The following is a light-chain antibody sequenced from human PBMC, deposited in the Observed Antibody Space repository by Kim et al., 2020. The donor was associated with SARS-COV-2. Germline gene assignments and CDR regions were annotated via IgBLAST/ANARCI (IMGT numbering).Light chain of an antibody. V-gene: IGLV2-14*04. J-gene: IGLJ2*01. Sequence: GRSITSPCTGTRSDIGAYNYVSWCQQHPGKAPKRMIFHVNQRPSGVSSRFSGSKSANTASLTISGLQPEDEADYYCSAFTTSDAWIFGGGTQLTVL. CDR2: HVN. CDR1: RSDIGAYNY. CDR3: SAFTTSDAWI.